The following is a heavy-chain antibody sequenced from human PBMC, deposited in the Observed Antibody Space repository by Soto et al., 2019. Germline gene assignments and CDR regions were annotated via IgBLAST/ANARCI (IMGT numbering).Heavy chain of an antibody. CDR3: AKWAVQQLEQGYFDY. J-gene: IGHJ4*02. Sequence: QVQLVESGGGVVQPGRSLRLSCAASGFTFSSYGMHWVRQAPGKGLEWVAVISYDGSNKYYADSVKGRFTISRDNSKNTLYLQMNSLRAEDTAVYYCAKWAVQQLEQGYFDYWGQGTLVTVSS. CDR2: ISYDGSNK. D-gene: IGHD6-13*01. CDR1: GFTFSSYG. V-gene: IGHV3-30*18.